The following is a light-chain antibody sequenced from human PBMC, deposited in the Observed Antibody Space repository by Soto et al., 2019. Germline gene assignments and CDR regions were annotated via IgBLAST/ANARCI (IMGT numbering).Light chain of an antibody. Sequence: DIQMTQSPSTLSGSVGDRFTMTCRASQTISSWLAWYQQKPGKAPKLLIYKASTLKSGVPSRFSGSGSGTEFTLTISSLQPDDFATYYCQHYNSYSEAFGQGTRW. CDR3: QHYNSYSEA. CDR2: KAS. V-gene: IGKV1-5*03. CDR1: QTISSW. J-gene: IGKJ1*01.